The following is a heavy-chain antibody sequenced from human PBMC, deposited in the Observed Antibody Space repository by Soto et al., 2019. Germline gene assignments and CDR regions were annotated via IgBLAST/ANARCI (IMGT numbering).Heavy chain of an antibody. CDR2: IYHSGST. CDR1: GGSISSGGYS. CDR3: ARTMYHYDTNGPSFDY. V-gene: IGHV4-30-2*01. D-gene: IGHD3-22*01. Sequence: SETLSLTCAVSGGSISSGGYSWSWIRQPPGKGLEWIGHIYHSGSTYYNPSLKSRVTLSVDRPNNQVSLNLTSVTAADTAVYYCARTMYHYDTNGPSFDYWGQGTLVTVSS. J-gene: IGHJ4*02.